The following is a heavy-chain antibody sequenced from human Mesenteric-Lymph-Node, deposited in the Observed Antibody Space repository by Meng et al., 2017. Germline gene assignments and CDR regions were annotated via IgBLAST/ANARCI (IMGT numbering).Heavy chain of an antibody. CDR3: AKVPRVANYYGSGKIAAGFDY. D-gene: IGHD3-10*01. V-gene: IGHV3-23*01. CDR1: GFTFSSQA. J-gene: IGHJ4*02. CDR2: LGGVGDPAR. Sequence: GESLKISCAASGFTFSSQAMSWVRQAPGKGLEWVSVLGGVGDPARFYADSVKGRFTISRDNSKNTLYLQMNSLRAEDTAVYYCAKVPRVANYYGSGKIAAGFDYWGQGTVVTVSS.